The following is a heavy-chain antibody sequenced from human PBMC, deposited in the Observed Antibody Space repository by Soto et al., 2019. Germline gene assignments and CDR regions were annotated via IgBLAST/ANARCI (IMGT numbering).Heavy chain of an antibody. CDR2: INPNSGGT. J-gene: IGHJ6*04. CDR3: ARVGITGDLRAVSHI. V-gene: IGHV1-2*04. D-gene: IGHD1-20*01. Sequence: VHHANRQGLEWMGWINPNSGGTNYAQKFQGWVTMTRDTSISTAYMELSRLRSDDTAVYYCARVGITGDLRAVSHIRGKRTTVPVSS.